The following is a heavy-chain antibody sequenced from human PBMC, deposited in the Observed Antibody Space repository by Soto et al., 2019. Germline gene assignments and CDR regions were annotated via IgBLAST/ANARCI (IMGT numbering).Heavy chain of an antibody. V-gene: IGHV3-7*01. CDR2: IKQDGSER. J-gene: IGHJ4*02. CDR3: ATDSGTSDY. CDR1: GFTFSTYW. D-gene: IGHD1-1*01. Sequence: EVQLVESGGDLVQPGGSLRLSCAASGFTFSTYWMSWVRQAPGKGLEWVANIKQDGSERYYVDSVKGRFTISRDNAKNSQYLQMNSLRAEDTAVYYCATDSGTSDYWGQGTPVTVSS.